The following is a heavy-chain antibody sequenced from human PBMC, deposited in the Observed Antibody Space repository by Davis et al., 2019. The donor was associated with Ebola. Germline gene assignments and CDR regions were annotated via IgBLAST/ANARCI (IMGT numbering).Heavy chain of an antibody. J-gene: IGHJ6*02. V-gene: IGHV4-39*01. CDR3: VRYGWSSYYYGMDV. D-gene: IGHD6-19*01. Sequence: SETLSLTCTVSGGSINSSNYYWGCIRQPPGKGLEWIGSISYSGNTYYNPSLTSRLTISIDTSQNRFSLKLKSVTAADTAVYYCVRYGWSSYYYGMDVWGQGTTVTVSS. CDR2: ISYSGNT. CDR1: GGSINSSNYY.